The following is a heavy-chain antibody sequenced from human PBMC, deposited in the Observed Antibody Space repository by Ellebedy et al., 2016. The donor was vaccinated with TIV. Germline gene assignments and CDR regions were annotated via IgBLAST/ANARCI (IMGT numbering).Heavy chain of an antibody. V-gene: IGHV3-21*03. CDR2: VSSRSDFI. CDR1: GFTFSRYS. D-gene: IGHD1-7*01. CDR3: SRDPPDARILAGTSEDPDAFDI. J-gene: IGHJ3*02. Sequence: PGGSLRLSCEASGFTFSRYSMNWVRQAPGKGLEWVSAVSSRSDFIYYEYSVKGRFTISRDKAKRSLYLQMDILRAEDTAVYYCSRDPPDARILAGTSEDPDAFDIWGQGTMVTVSS.